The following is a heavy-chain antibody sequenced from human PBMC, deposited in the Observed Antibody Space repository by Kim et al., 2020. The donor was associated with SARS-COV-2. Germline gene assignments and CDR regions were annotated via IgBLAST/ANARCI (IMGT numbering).Heavy chain of an antibody. J-gene: IGHJ6*02. CDR1: GGSISSSSYY. CDR3: ARGTGSGWYSYYYYGMDV. Sequence: SETLSLTCTVSGGSISSSSYYWGWIRQPPGKGLEWIGSIYYSGSTYYNPSLKSRVTISVDTSKNQFSLKLSSVTAADTAVYYCARGTGSGWYSYYYYGMDVWGQGTTVTVSS. V-gene: IGHV4-39*01. CDR2: IYYSGST. D-gene: IGHD6-19*01.